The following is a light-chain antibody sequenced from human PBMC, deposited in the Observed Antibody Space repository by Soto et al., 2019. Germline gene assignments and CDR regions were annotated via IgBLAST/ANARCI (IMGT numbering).Light chain of an antibody. V-gene: IGKV1-39*01. CDR3: QQSYSTPLFT. Sequence: DIPMTQSPSSLSASVGDRVTITCRASQSSSSYLNWYQQKPGKAPKLLIYAASSLQSGVPSRFSGSGSGTDFTHTISSLQPEDFATYYCQQSYSTPLFTFGPGTKVDIK. CDR2: AAS. CDR1: QSSSSY. J-gene: IGKJ3*01.